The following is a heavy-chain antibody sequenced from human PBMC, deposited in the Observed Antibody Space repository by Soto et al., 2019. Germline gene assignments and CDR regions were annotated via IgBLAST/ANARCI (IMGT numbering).Heavy chain of an antibody. CDR2: VHYSGST. D-gene: IGHD3-10*01. Sequence: SETLSLTCTVSGGSIISYYWIWIRQPPGKGLEWIGYVHYSGSTKYNPSLKSRVTISLDTSKNQFSLKLSSVTAADTAVYYCARDRALSSNWFDPWGQGILVTVSS. CDR1: GGSIISYY. J-gene: IGHJ5*02. CDR3: ARDRALSSNWFDP. V-gene: IGHV4-59*01.